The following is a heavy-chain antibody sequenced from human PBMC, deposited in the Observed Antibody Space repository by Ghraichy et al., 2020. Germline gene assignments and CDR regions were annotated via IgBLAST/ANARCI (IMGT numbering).Heavy chain of an antibody. V-gene: IGHV3-21*01. D-gene: IGHD1-26*01. CDR1: GFTFSSYS. Sequence: LSLTCAASGFTFSSYSMNWVRQAPGKGLEWVSSISSSSSYIYYADSVKGRFTISRDNAKNSLYLQMNSLRAEDTAVYYCARGIVGATTRWGQGTLVTVSS. CDR3: ARGIVGATTR. J-gene: IGHJ4*02. CDR2: ISSSSSYI.